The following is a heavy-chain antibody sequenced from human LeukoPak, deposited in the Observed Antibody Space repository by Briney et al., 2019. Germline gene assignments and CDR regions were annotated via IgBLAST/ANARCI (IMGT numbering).Heavy chain of an antibody. CDR3: ARDTAAAGTGGDY. CDR1: GGTFSSYA. V-gene: IGHV1-69*04. D-gene: IGHD6-13*01. J-gene: IGHJ4*02. Sequence: SVKVSCKASGGTFSSYAISWVRQAPGQGLEWMGRIIPILGIANYAQKFQGRVTTTADKSTSTAYMELSSLRSEDTAVYYCARDTAAAGTGGDYWGQGTLVTVSS. CDR2: IIPILGIA.